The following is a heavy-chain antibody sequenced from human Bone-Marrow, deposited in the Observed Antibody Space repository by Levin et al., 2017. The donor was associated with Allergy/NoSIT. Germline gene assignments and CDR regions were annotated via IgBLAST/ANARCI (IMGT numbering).Heavy chain of an antibody. CDR3: ASSYYGDCLQH. CDR1: GFTFSDYY. V-gene: IGHV3-11*01. J-gene: IGHJ1*01. CDR2: ISSSGSTI. Sequence: GESLKISCAASGFTFSDYYMSWIRQAPGKGLEWVSYISSSGSTIYYADSVKGRFTISRDNAKNSLYLQMNSLRAEDTALYYCASSYYGDCLQHWGQGTLVTVSS. D-gene: IGHD4-17*01.